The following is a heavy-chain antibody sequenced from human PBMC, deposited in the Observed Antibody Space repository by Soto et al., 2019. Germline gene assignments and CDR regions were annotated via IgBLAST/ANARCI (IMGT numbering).Heavy chain of an antibody. CDR2: IIPIFGTA. D-gene: IGHD5-18*01. CDR3: ARGGGRGYSYGRHSYYFDY. V-gene: IGHV1-69*13. CDR1: GGTFSSYS. Sequence: SVKVSCKASGGTFSSYSISWVRQAPGQGLEWMGGIIPIFGTADYAQKFQGRVTITADESTSTAYMELSSLRSEDTAVYYCARGGGRGYSYGRHSYYFDYWGQGTLVTVSS. J-gene: IGHJ4*02.